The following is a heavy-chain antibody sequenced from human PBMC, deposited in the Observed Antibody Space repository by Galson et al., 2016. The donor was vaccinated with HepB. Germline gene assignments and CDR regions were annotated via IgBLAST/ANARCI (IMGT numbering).Heavy chain of an antibody. V-gene: IGHV4-4*02. D-gene: IGHD2-2*01. CDR3: AREGLLGTTSCCKGFDY. J-gene: IGHJ4*02. Sequence: SETLSLTCAVSGGSITSTNWWSWVRQPPGKELEWIGEIYHSGTTNYNPSLKSRVTMSVDKSNNQFSLKLTSVTAADTAVYYCAREGLLGTTSCCKGFDYWGQGALVTVSS. CDR2: IYHSGTT. CDR1: GGSITSTNW.